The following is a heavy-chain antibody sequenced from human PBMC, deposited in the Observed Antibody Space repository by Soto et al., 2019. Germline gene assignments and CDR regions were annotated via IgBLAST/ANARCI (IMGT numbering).Heavy chain of an antibody. D-gene: IGHD5-18*01. V-gene: IGHV1-69*06. CDR3: ARGHTAMAPFDY. CDR1: GGTFSSYA. CDR2: IIPIFGTA. Sequence: SVKVSCKASGGTFSSYAISWVRQAPGQGLEWMGGIIPIFGTANYAQKFQGRVTITADKSTSTAYMELSSLRSEDTAVYYCARGHTAMAPFDYWGQGTLVTVSS. J-gene: IGHJ4*02.